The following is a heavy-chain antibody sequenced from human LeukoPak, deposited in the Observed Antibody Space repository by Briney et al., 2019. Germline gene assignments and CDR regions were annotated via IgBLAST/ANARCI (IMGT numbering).Heavy chain of an antibody. CDR1: GFIFSNYE. CDR2: ISDSGSTI. Sequence: PGGSLRLSCAASGFIFSNYEMNWVRQAPGKGLEGVSYISDSGSTIYYADSVKGRFTISRHNAKKSLYLEMNSLIAEDTAVYYCARADFRYYFDYWGQGTLVTVSS. CDR3: ARADFRYYFDY. D-gene: IGHD3-3*01. J-gene: IGHJ4*02. V-gene: IGHV3-48*03.